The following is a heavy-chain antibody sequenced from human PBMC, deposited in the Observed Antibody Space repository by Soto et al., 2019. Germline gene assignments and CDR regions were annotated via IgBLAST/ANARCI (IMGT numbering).Heavy chain of an antibody. V-gene: IGHV1-69*02. J-gene: IGHJ3*02. CDR2: IIPILGIA. CDR1: GGTFSSYT. Sequence: QVQLVQSGAEVKKPGSSVQVSCKASGGTFSSYTISWVRRAPGQGLEWMGRIIPILGIANYAQKFQGRVTITADKSTSTAYMELSSLRSEDTAVYYCARVGDENAFDIWGQGTMVTVSS. CDR3: ARVGDENAFDI.